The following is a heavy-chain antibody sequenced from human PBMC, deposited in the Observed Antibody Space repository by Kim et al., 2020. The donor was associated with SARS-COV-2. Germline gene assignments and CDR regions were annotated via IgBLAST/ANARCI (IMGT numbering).Heavy chain of an antibody. CDR3: ARDATDYGDYWSGYYYGMDV. CDR2: IYSGGST. V-gene: IGHV3-66*01. Sequence: GGSLRLSCAASGFIVSSNYMSWVRQAPGKGLEWVSVIYSGGSTYYADSVKGRFTISRDNSKNMLYLQMNSLRAEDTAVYYCARDATDYGDYWSGYYYGMDVWGQGTTVTFSS. CDR1: GFIVSSNY. J-gene: IGHJ6*02. D-gene: IGHD4-17*01.